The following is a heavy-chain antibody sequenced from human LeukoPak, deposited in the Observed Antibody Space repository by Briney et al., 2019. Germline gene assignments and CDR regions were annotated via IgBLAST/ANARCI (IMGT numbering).Heavy chain of an antibody. D-gene: IGHD3-22*01. J-gene: IGHJ4*02. V-gene: IGHV3-30*02. CDR3: AKDYYDSSGFVDY. CDR2: IRNDGSNE. Sequence: GGSLRLSCTTSGFNFRAYWMGWVRQAPGKGLEWVAFIRNDGSNEYYEDSVKGRFTISRDNSKNTVYLEMNSPRTEDTAVYYCAKDYYDSSGFVDYWGQGTLVTVTS. CDR1: GFNFRAYW.